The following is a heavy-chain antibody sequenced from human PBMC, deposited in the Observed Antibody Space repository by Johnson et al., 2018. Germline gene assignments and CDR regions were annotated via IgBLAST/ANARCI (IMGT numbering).Heavy chain of an antibody. Sequence: QLVQSGGGLVQPGGSLRXSCAASGFTFSSYDMHWVRQATGKGLEWVSAIGTAGDTYYPGSVKGRFTISRENAKNSLYLQMNSLRAGDTAVYYCARGRNYYYDSSGSLVDVWGQGTTVTVSS. V-gene: IGHV3-13*01. J-gene: IGHJ6*02. CDR1: GFTFSSYD. CDR2: IGTAGDT. CDR3: ARGRNYYYDSSGSLVDV. D-gene: IGHD3-22*01.